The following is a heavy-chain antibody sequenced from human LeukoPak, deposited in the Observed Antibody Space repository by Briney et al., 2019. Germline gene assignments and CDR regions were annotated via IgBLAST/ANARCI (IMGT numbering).Heavy chain of an antibody. D-gene: IGHD3-10*01. V-gene: IGHV1-2*02. CDR3: AREDGSGNFCFDY. Sequence: ASVKVSCKASGYTFTGYYMHWVRRAPGQGLEWMGWINPNSGGTNYAQKFQGRVTMTRDTSISTAYMELSRLRSDDTAVYYCAREDGSGNFCFDYWGQGTLVTVSS. J-gene: IGHJ4*02. CDR2: INPNSGGT. CDR1: GYTFTGYY.